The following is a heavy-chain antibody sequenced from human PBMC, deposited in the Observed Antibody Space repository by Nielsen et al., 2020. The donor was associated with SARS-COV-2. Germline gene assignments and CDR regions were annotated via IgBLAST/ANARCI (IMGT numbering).Heavy chain of an antibody. D-gene: IGHD4-17*01. CDR1: GFTFSSYG. Sequence: GGSLRLSCAASGFTFSSYGMHWVRQAPGKGLEWVAVISYDGSNKYYADSVKGRFTISRDNSKNTLYLQMNSLRAEDTAVYYCAKGEFGPTTVTTIDYWGQGTLVTVSS. J-gene: IGHJ4*02. CDR3: AKGEFGPTTVTTIDY. CDR2: ISYDGSNK. V-gene: IGHV3-30*18.